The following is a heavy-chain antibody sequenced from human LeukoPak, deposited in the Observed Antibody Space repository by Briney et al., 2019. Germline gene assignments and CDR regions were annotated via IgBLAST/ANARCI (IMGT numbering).Heavy chain of an antibody. Sequence: PSETLSLTCTVSGGSISSYYWSWIRQPPGKGLEWIGYIYYSGSTNYNPSLTRRGTISVDTSKNQFSLKLSSVAAADTAVYYCARERHYEFWSEHQGAFDIWGEGTMVTVSS. CDR1: GGSISSYY. CDR3: ARERHYEFWSEHQGAFDI. J-gene: IGHJ3*02. CDR2: IYYSGST. D-gene: IGHD3-3*01. V-gene: IGHV4-59*01.